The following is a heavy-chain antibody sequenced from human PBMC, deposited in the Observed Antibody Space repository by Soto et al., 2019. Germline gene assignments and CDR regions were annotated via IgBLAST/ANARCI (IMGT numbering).Heavy chain of an antibody. V-gene: IGHV1-69*02. Sequence: QVQLVQSGAEVKKPGSSVKVSCKASGGTFSSYTISWVRQAPGQGLEWMGRIIPILGIANYAQKFQGRVTITADKSTSTANMEMSSLRSEDTAVYYWARVGTGAEVYAFDIWGQGTMVTVSS. CDR3: ARVGTGAEVYAFDI. J-gene: IGHJ3*02. D-gene: IGHD7-27*01. CDR1: GGTFSSYT. CDR2: IIPILGIA.